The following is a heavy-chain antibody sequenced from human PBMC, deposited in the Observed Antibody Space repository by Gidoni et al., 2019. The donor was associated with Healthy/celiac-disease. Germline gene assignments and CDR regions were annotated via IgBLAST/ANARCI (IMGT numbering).Heavy chain of an antibody. J-gene: IGHJ4*02. Sequence: QVQLVESGGGVVQPGRSLRPSCAASGFTFSSYSMHWVRQAPGKGLEWVAVISYDGSNKYYADSVKGRFTISRDNSKNTLYLQMNSLRAEDTAVYYCAKEGGYDFWSGYRTYYYFDYWGQGTLVTVSS. D-gene: IGHD3-3*01. CDR3: AKEGGYDFWSGYRTYYYFDY. CDR1: GFTFSSYS. CDR2: ISYDGSNK. V-gene: IGHV3-30*18.